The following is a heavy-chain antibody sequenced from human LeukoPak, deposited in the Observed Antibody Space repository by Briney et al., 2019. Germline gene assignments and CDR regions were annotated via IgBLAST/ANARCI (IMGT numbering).Heavy chain of an antibody. Sequence: ASVKVSCKASGYTFSSYGISWVRQAPGQGLEWMGWISTNNVYTNNAQKLQGRVTVTTDTSTSTAYVELRNLRSDDTAAYYCARDRRSGWYESDAFDIWGQGTMVTVSS. CDR1: GYTFSSYG. D-gene: IGHD6-19*01. CDR3: ARDRRSGWYESDAFDI. J-gene: IGHJ3*02. CDR2: ISTNNVYT. V-gene: IGHV1-18*01.